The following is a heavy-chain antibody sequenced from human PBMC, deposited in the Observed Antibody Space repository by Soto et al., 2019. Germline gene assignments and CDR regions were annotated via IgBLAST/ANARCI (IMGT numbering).Heavy chain of an antibody. CDR1: GFTFSSYA. CDR2: ISYDGSNK. CDR3: ARDPGGYSYGWDYTYGMDV. V-gene: IGHV3-30-3*01. D-gene: IGHD5-18*01. J-gene: IGHJ6*02. Sequence: QVQLVESGGGVVQPGRSLRLSCAASGFTFSSYAMHWVRQAPGKGLEWVAVISYDGSNKYYADSVKGRFTISRDNSKNTLYLQMNRLRAEDTAVYYCARDPGGYSYGWDYTYGMDVWGQGTTVTVSS.